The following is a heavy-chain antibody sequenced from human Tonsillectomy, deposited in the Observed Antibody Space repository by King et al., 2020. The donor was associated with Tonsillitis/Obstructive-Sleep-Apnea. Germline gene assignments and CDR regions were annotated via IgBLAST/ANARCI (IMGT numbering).Heavy chain of an antibody. Sequence: MQLQESGPGLVKPSETLSLTCTVSGGSIRSSSYYWGWIRQSPGKGLEWLGSIYYSGTTYFNPPLRSRVTISVDTSKNQFSLKLSSVTAADTAVYYCARQSSGDSNYFYFFDSWGQGTLVTVSS. D-gene: IGHD3-22*01. CDR2: IYYSGTT. CDR1: GGSIRSSSYY. J-gene: IGHJ4*02. CDR3: ARQSSGDSNYFYFFDS. V-gene: IGHV4-39*01.